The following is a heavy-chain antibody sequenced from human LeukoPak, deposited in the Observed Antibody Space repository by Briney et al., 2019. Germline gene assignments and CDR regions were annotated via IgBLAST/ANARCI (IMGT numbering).Heavy chain of an antibody. J-gene: IGHJ4*02. CDR1: GFTFSSYS. D-gene: IGHD2-2*01. Sequence: GGSLRLSCAASGFTFSSYSMNWIRQAPGKGLEWVGRIKSKTDGGTTDYAAPVKGRFTISRDDSKNTLYLQMNSLKTEDTAVYYCTTDLGYCSSTSCPPSNFDYWGQGTLVTVSS. CDR2: IKSKTDGGTT. V-gene: IGHV3-15*07. CDR3: TTDLGYCSSTSCPPSNFDY.